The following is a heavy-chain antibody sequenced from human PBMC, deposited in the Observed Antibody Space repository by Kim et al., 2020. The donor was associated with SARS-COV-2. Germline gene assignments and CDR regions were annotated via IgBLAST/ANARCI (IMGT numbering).Heavy chain of an antibody. CDR1: GGSISSSNW. Sequence: SETLSLTCAVSGGSISSSNWWSWVRQPPGKGLEWIGEIYHSGSTNYNPSLKSRVTISVDKSKNQFSLKLSSVTAADTAVYYCARDPTSSGYDDAFDIWGQGTMVTVSS. J-gene: IGHJ3*02. CDR2: IYHSGST. CDR3: ARDPTSSGYDDAFDI. V-gene: IGHV4-4*02. D-gene: IGHD3-22*01.